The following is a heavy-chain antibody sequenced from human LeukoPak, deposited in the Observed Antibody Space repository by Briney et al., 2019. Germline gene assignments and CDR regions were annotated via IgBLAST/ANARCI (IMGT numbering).Heavy chain of an antibody. J-gene: IGHJ6*02. V-gene: IGHV4-59*08. D-gene: IGHD2-21*01. Sequence: SETLSPTCTVSGGSISSYYWSWIRQPPGKGLEWIGYIYYSGSTNYNPSLKSRVTISVDTSKNQFSLKLSSVTAADTAVYYCGRRFPGYYGMDVWGQGTTVTVSS. CDR3: GRRFPGYYGMDV. CDR1: GGSISSYY. CDR2: IYYSGST.